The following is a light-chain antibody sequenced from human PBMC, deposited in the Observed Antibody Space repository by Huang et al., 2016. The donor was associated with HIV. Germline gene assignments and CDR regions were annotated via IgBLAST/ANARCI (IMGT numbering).Light chain of an antibody. CDR3: QQYHYWPPVT. CDR1: QSVTHS. Sequence: IVMTQSPDTLSVSPGERATLSCRAGQSVTHSLAWYQQKPGQAPRLLIYGTSTRATGIPGRFSGRGSGTDFTLTISSLQSDDFGVYYCQQYHYWPPVTFGQGTKVEI. CDR2: GTS. V-gene: IGKV3-15*01. J-gene: IGKJ1*01.